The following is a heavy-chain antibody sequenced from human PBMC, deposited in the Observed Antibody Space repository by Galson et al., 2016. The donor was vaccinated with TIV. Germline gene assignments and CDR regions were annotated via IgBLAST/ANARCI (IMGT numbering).Heavy chain of an antibody. CDR3: AVARGGGYNFDS. V-gene: IGHV2-5*02. J-gene: IGHJ4*02. CDR1: GVSGIPSGVA. CDR2: IYWDDTQ. D-gene: IGHD3-16*01. Sequence: PALVKPTQTLTLTCTLSGVSGIPSGVAVGWIRQPPGKALEWLALIYWDDTQRYRPSLKSRLTITKDTSKKQVVLTMANMDPLDTATYYCAVARGGGYNFDSWGQGTLVTVSS.